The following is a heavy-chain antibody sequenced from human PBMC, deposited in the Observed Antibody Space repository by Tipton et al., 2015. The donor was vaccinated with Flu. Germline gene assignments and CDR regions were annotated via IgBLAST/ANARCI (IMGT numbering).Heavy chain of an antibody. J-gene: IGHJ6*02. CDR2: IYYSGST. D-gene: IGHD3-9*01. V-gene: IGHV4-59*01. Sequence: TLSLTCTVSGGSISSYYWSWIRQPPGKGLEWIGYIYYSGSTNYNPSLKSRVTISVDTSKNQISLKLSSVTAADTAVYYCARGGYYDILTGYYMNGMDVWGQGTTVTVSS. CDR3: ARGGYYDILTGYYMNGMDV. CDR1: GGSISSYY.